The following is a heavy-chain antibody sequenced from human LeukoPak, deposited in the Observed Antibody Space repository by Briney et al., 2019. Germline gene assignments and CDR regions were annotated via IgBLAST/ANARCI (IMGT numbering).Heavy chain of an antibody. CDR2: INLYSGGA. CDR1: GYTFTDYY. J-gene: IGHJ4*02. Sequence: ASVKVSCKASGYTFTDYYMHWVRQAPGQGLEWMGCINLYSGGAHYAQKFQDWLSMTRDTSINTAYMELSSLRSDDTAVYYCARDTPSDYWGQGTLVTVSS. CDR3: ARDTPSDY. V-gene: IGHV1-2*04.